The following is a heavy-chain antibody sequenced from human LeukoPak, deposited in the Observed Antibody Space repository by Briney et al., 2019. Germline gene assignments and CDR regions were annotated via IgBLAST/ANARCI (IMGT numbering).Heavy chain of an antibody. D-gene: IGHD5-12*01. CDR1: GYTFTSYG. CDR2: ISAYNGNT. Sequence: ASVKVSCKASGYTFTSYGISWVRQAPGQGLEWMGWISAYNGNTNYAQKFQGRVTITADESTSTAYMELSSLRSEDTAVYYCAGPHSYSGYDFGDAFDIWGQGTMVTVSS. CDR3: AGPHSYSGYDFGDAFDI. J-gene: IGHJ3*02. V-gene: IGHV1-18*01.